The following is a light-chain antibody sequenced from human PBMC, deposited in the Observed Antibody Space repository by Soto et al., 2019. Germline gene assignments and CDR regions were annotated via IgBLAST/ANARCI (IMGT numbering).Light chain of an antibody. J-gene: IGKJ1*01. CDR2: AAS. V-gene: IGKV1-17*01. CDR1: QSIRND. Sequence: IQMRQSPSSLSESVGARVTITGRASQSIRNDGGWYQQKPGKAPELLIYAASSLQTGVPSRFSGSGSGTEFTLTISSLQPDDLATYYCQQYNSYSWTFGQGTKVDIK. CDR3: QQYNSYSWT.